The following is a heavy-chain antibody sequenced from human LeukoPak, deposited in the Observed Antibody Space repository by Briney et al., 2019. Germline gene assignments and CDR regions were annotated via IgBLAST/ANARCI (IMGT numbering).Heavy chain of an antibody. J-gene: IGHJ4*02. CDR2: INPNSGGT. D-gene: IGHD3-10*01. CDR1: GYTFTGYY. V-gene: IGHV1-2*02. Sequence: GASVKVSCKASGYTFTGYYMHWVRQAPGQGLEWMGWINPNSGGTNHAQKFQGRVTVTRDTSISTAYMELSRLRSDDTAVYYCARDRPLDADDYYGFYYFDYWGQGTLVTVSS. CDR3: ARDRPLDADDYYGFYYFDY.